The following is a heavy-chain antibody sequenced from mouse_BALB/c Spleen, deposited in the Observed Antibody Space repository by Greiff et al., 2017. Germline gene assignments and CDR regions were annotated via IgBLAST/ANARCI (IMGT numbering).Heavy chain of an antibody. V-gene: IGHV1-87*01. CDR2: IYPGDGDT. CDR1: GYTFTSYW. D-gene: IGHD2-14*01. Sequence: QVQLKQSGAELARPGASVKLSCKASGYTFTSYWMQWVKQRPGQGLEWIGAIYPGDGDTRYTQKFKGKATLTADKSSSTAYMQLSSLASEDSAVYYCARKGGTRYFDYWGQGTTLTVSS. J-gene: IGHJ2*01. CDR3: ARKGGTRYFDY.